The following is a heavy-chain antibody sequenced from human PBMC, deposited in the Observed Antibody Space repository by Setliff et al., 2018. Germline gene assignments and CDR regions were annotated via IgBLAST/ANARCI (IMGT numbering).Heavy chain of an antibody. Sequence: SETLSLTCAVYGGSFSGYYWSWIRQPPGKGLEWIGEINHTGSTNYSPSLKSRVTISVDTSKNQFSLKLSSVTAADTAMYFCARTARVPDCSGQGILVTVSS. CDR3: ARTARVPDC. V-gene: IGHV4-34*01. CDR1: GGSFSGYY. CDR2: INHTGST. J-gene: IGHJ4*02.